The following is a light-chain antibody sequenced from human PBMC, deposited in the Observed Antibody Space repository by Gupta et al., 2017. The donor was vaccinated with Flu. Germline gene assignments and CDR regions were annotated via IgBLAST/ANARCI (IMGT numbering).Light chain of an antibody. V-gene: IGKV3-20*01. CDR2: GAS. CDR1: QSVSSSY. Sequence: EIVLTQSPGNLSLSPGERATLSCRASQSVSSSYLAWYQHKPGQAPRLLIYGASSRATGIPDRFSCSGSGTVFTLTISRLEPEDFAVYYCQQYGSSPLYTFGQGTKLEIK. CDR3: QQYGSSPLYT. J-gene: IGKJ2*01.